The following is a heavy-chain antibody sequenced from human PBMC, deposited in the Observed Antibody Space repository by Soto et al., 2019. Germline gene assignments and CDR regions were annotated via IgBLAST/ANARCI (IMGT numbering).Heavy chain of an antibody. D-gene: IGHD3-22*01. Sequence: TSETLSLTCTVSGGSISSSSYFWGWIRQPPGKGLEWIGSIYYSGSTYYNPSLKSRVTVSVDTSKNQFSLKLSSVTAADTAVYYCARLNYYNSSGSFDYWGQGTLVTVSS. V-gene: IGHV4-39*01. J-gene: IGHJ4*02. CDR1: GGSISSSSYF. CDR2: IYYSGST. CDR3: ARLNYYNSSGSFDY.